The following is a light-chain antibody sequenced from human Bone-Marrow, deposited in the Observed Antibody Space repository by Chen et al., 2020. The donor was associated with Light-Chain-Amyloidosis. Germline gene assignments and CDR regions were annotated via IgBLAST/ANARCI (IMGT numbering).Light chain of an antibody. V-gene: IGKV1-5*01. CDR3: QEYNSYSVT. J-gene: IGKJ1*01. CDR2: DAS. Sequence: DIQMTQSPSTLSASVGDRVTITCRASQSISSWLAWYQQKPGKAPKLLIYDASSLESGVPSRFSGSGSGTEFTLTISSLQPDDFATYYCQEYNSYSVTFGQGTKVEIQ. CDR1: QSISSW.